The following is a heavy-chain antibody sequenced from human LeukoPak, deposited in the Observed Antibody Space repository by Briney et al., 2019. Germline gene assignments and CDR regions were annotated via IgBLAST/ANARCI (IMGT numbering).Heavy chain of an antibody. V-gene: IGHV3-23*01. D-gene: IGHD3-9*01. CDR2: ITSSGGST. CDR1: GFTFSSYA. CDR3: VTESTGTLDY. J-gene: IGHJ4*02. Sequence: GGSLRLSCVASGFTFSSYAMNWVRQAPGMGLEWVSVITSSGGSTAYADSVRGRFTISRDNSKNALYMQMNSLRAEDTAVYYCVTESTGTLDYWGQGILVTVSS.